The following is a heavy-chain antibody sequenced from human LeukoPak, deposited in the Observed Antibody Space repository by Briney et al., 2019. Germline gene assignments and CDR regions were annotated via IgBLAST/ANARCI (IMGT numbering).Heavy chain of an antibody. D-gene: IGHD2-2*01. CDR1: GYTFTSYG. Sequence: ASVKVSCKASGYTFTSYGISWVRQAPGQGLEWMGWISAYNGNTNYAQKFQGRVTMTTDTSTSTAYMELRSLRSDDTAVYYCARDGVVVPATYYYYYYGMDVWGQGTTVTVSS. CDR3: ARDGVVVPATYYYYYYGMDV. V-gene: IGHV1-18*01. CDR2: ISAYNGNT. J-gene: IGHJ6*02.